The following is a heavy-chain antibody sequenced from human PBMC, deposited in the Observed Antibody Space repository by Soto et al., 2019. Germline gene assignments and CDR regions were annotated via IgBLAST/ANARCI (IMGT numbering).Heavy chain of an antibody. D-gene: IGHD1-26*01. J-gene: IGHJ6*02. Sequence: GGSLRLSCAASGFTFSSYAMSWVRQAPGKGLEWVSSIGGNGDSTYYADSVKGRFTISRDNSKNTLFLQMNSLRAEDTAIYYCAKFKQWLLLLEYYYFGIDVWGHGTTVTVSS. CDR3: AKFKQWLLLLEYYYFGIDV. V-gene: IGHV3-23*01. CDR2: IGGNGDST. CDR1: GFTFSSYA.